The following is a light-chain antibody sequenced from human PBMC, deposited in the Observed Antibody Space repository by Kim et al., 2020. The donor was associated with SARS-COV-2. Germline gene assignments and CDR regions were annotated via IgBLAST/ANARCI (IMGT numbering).Light chain of an antibody. V-gene: IGLV3-25*03. CDR1: ALAKQY. CDR2: KDT. J-gene: IGLJ3*02. Sequence: SYELTQPPSLSVSPGETAKITCSGDALAKQYTYWYQQKAGQAPVLLIYKDTKRPSGIPERFSGSSSGKTVTLTISGVLAEDEADYYCQSADDSGTYTWLFAGGTQLTVL. CDR3: QSADDSGTYTWL.